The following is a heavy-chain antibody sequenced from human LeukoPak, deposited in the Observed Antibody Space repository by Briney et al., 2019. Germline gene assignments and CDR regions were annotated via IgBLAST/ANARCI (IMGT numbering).Heavy chain of an antibody. CDR3: AREGSGSTWAVFDY. D-gene: IGHD1-26*01. Sequence: SETLSLTCTVSGDSISSYYWSWIRQPPGKGLEWIGYIYYSGSTKYNPSLKSRVTISVDTSKNQFSLKLSSVTAADTAVYYCAREGSGSTWAVFDYWGQGTLVTVSS. V-gene: IGHV4-59*01. CDR1: GDSISSYY. CDR2: IYYSGST. J-gene: IGHJ4*02.